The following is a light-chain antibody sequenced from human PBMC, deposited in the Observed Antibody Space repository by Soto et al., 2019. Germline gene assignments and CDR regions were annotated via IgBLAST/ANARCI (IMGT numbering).Light chain of an antibody. J-gene: IGLJ3*02. CDR3: TSYTTSNTWL. CDR2: EVT. CDR1: SSDLGGYNY. V-gene: IGLV2-14*01. Sequence: QSALTQPASVSGSPGQSITISCTGTSSDLGGYNYVSWYQQHQGKAPKLMIYEVTNRPSSVSHRFSGSKSGNTDSLTISGLQAEDEADYYCTSYTTSNTWLFSGGTKLTVL.